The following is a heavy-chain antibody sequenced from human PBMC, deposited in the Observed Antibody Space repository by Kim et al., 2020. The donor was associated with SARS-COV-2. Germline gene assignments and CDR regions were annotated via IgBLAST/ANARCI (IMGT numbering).Heavy chain of an antibody. D-gene: IGHD6-13*01. CDR3: AREQYSSSWYYTL. CDR1: GFTVSSNY. J-gene: IGHJ4*02. V-gene: IGHV3-53*04. Sequence: GGSLRLSCAASGFTVSSNYMSWVRQAPGKGLEWVSVIYSGGSTYYADSVKGRFTISRHNSKNTLYLQMNSLRAEDTAVYYCAREQYSSSWYYTLWGQGTLVTVSS. CDR2: IYSGGST.